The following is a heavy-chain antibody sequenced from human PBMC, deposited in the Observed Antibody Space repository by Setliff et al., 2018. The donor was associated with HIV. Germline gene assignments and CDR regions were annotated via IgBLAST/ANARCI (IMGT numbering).Heavy chain of an antibody. V-gene: IGHV4-39*07. CDR2: IYYSGTT. Sequence: PSETLSLTCTVSGGSISSTNYYWGWIRQTPGKGLEWIGSIYYSGTTYYNPSLKSRVTMSVDTSTSRLSLKVHSVTAADTAVYYCARKGPALPFDSWGQGTLVTVSS. J-gene: IGHJ4*02. CDR1: GGSISSTNYY. CDR3: ARKGPALPFDS.